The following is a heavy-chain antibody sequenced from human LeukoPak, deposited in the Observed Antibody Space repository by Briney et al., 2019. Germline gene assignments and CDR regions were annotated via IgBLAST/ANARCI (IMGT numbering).Heavy chain of an antibody. D-gene: IGHD3-10*01. CDR2: IKRKNDGGTT. J-gene: IGHJ4*02. CDR1: GFTLNKAW. CDR3: SKIGTGFDN. V-gene: IGHV3-15*01. Sequence: GGSLRLSGEASGFTLNKAWMTWVRKAPGKGLDWVGRIKRKNDGGTTDYAVPVKGRFTISRDDSKNTLYLQMNSLKNEDTAVYFCSKIGTGFDNWGQGTLVTVSS.